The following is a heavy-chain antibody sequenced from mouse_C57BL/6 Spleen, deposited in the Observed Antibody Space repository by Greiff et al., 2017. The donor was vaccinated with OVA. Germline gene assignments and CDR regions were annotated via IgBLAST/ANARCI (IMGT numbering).Heavy chain of an antibody. D-gene: IGHD2-4*01. J-gene: IGHJ2*01. V-gene: IGHV1-81*01. CDR1: GYTFTSYG. Sequence: QVQLQQSGAELARPGASVKLSCKASGYTFTSYGISWVKQRTGQGLEWIGEIYPRSGNTYYNEKFKGKATLTADKSSSTAYMELRSLTSEDSAVYFCAREIYYDYDVYFDYWGQGTTLTVSS. CDR3: AREIYYDYDVYFDY. CDR2: IYPRSGNT.